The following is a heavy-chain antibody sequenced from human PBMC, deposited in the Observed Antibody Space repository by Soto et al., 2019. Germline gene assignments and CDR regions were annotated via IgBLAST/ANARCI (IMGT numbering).Heavy chain of an antibody. CDR2: IYYSGST. CDR3: ARHVGLAAAGTLYYFDY. D-gene: IGHD6-13*01. V-gene: IGHV4-39*01. CDR1: GGSISSSSYY. Sequence: PSETLSLTCTVSGGSISSSSYYWGWIRQPPGKGLEWIGSIYYSGSTYYNPSLKSRVTISVDTSKNQFSLKLSSVTAADTAVYYCARHVGLAAAGTLYYFDYWGQGTLVTVSS. J-gene: IGHJ4*02.